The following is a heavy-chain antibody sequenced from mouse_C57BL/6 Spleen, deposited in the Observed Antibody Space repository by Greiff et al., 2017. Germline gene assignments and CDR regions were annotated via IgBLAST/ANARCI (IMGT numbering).Heavy chain of an antibody. CDR1: GFTFSDYG. CDR3: AKKDYYGSRGNSMDC. Sequence: DVKLVESGGGLVKPGGSLKLSCAASGFTFSDYGMHWVRQAPEKGLEWVAYISSGSSTIYYADTVKGRFTISRDNAKNTLFLQMTRLRSEDTAMYDCAKKDYYGSRGNSMDCWGQGTSVTVSS. J-gene: IGHJ4*01. D-gene: IGHD1-1*01. V-gene: IGHV5-17*01. CDR2: ISSGSSTI.